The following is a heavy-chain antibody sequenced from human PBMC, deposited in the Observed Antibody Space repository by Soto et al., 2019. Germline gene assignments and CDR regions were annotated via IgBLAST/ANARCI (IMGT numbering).Heavy chain of an antibody. J-gene: IGHJ4*02. CDR1: GGSISSGGYS. D-gene: IGHD1-26*01. V-gene: IGHV4-30-2*01. Sequence: QLQLQESGSGLVKPSQTLSLTCAVSGGSISSGGYSWSWIRQPPGKGLEWIGYIYHSGSTYYNPSRKSRFTISVDRSKSQFSLNLSYVNAADTAVYYCAAGGELPRYYWGQGTLVTVSS. CDR2: IYHSGST. CDR3: AAGGELPRYY.